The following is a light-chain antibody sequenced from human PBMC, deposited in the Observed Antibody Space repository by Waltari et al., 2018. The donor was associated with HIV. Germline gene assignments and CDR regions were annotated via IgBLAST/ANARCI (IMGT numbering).Light chain of an antibody. V-gene: IGLV1-47*01. J-gene: IGLJ7*01. CDR1: PSNTCIHF. Sequence: QSVPTQPPSASGTPGQRVTISFSGTPSNTCIHFVSWYPHLPGTAPKLLIYGLNERPSGVSDRFSGSKSGTSASLAISGLRSEDEGDYSCAAWDDSLGGPVFGGGTQLTVL. CDR3: AAWDDSLGGPV. CDR2: GLN.